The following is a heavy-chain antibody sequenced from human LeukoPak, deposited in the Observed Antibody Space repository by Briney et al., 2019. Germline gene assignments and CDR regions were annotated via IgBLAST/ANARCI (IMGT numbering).Heavy chain of an antibody. Sequence: PGGSLRLSCEASGFTVSSNYMSWVRQAPGKGLEWVSVIYSGGSAYYADSVKGRLTISRDISKNTVYLQMNSLRAEDTAVYYCASGSYHPAIYYYMDVWGKGTTVTVSS. J-gene: IGHJ6*03. D-gene: IGHD1-26*01. V-gene: IGHV3-53*01. CDR1: GFTVSSNY. CDR2: IYSGGSA. CDR3: ASGSYHPAIYYYMDV.